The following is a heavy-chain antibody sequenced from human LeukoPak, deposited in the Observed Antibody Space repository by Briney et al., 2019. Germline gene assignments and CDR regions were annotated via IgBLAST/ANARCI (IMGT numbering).Heavy chain of an antibody. J-gene: IGHJ4*02. CDR1: GYTFSSYD. Sequence: ASVKVSCKASGYTFSSYDINWVRQATGQGLEWMGYMNPNSGNTGYAQKFQGRVTMTRNTSISTAYMELSSLRSEDTAVYYCARAGGRRFPTPDYWSQGTLVTVSS. V-gene: IGHV1-8*01. CDR3: ARAGGRRFPTPDY. D-gene: IGHD3-16*01. CDR2: MNPNSGNT.